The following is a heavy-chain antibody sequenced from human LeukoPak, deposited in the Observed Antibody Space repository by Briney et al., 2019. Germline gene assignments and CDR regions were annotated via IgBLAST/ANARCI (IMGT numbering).Heavy chain of an antibody. V-gene: IGHV1-69*02. Sequence: SVKVSCKASGNTFSSYPISWVRQAPGQGLEWMGRIIPILGIANYAQKFQGRVTITADKSTSTAYMELSSLRSEDTAVYYCARATCSSTSCYGIPDAFDIWGQGTMVTVSS. CDR3: ARATCSSTSCYGIPDAFDI. CDR2: IIPILGIA. D-gene: IGHD2-2*01. J-gene: IGHJ3*02. CDR1: GNTFSSYP.